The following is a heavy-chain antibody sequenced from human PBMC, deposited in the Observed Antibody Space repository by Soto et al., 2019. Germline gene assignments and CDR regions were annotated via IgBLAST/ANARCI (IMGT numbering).Heavy chain of an antibody. J-gene: IGHJ4*02. Sequence: QVQLVQSGPEVKKPGSTVKVSCKASGGTSNTYPISWVRQAPGQGLEWMGGIIPIFGTSNYAQKFQGRVTITADDSTSTGYMELSSLRSDDTAVYYCATFEKQQLNYFDSWGQGTLVTVSS. CDR1: GGTSNTYP. D-gene: IGHD6-13*01. CDR3: ATFEKQQLNYFDS. V-gene: IGHV1-69*12. CDR2: IIPIFGTS.